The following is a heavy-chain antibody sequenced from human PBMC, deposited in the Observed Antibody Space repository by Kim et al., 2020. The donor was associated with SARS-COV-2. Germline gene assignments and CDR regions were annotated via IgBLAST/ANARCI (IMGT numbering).Heavy chain of an antibody. CDR3: AGGSHGGDAFDI. Sequence: SETLSLTCTVSGASVSTGSYYWTWIRQPPGKGLEWIGYIFYNGNTNYNPSLKSRVTMSVDTSKNQFSLKLSPVTAADTAVYYCAGGSHGGDAFDIWGQGTMVTVSS. D-gene: IGHD1-26*01. CDR1: GASVSTGSYY. V-gene: IGHV4-61*01. J-gene: IGHJ3*02. CDR2: IFYNGNT.